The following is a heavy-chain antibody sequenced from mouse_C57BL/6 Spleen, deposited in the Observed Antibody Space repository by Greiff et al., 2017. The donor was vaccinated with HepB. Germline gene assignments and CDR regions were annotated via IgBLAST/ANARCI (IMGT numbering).Heavy chain of an antibody. V-gene: IGHV5-17*01. CDR2: ISSGSSTI. Sequence: EVKVVESGGGLVKPGGSLKLSCAASGFTFSDYGMHWVRQAPEKGLEWVAYISSGSSTIYYADTVKGRFTISRDNAKNTLFLQMTSLRSEDTAMYYCARETTVVPVDVWGTGTTVTVSS. D-gene: IGHD1-1*01. CDR1: GFTFSDYG. CDR3: ARETTVVPVDV. J-gene: IGHJ1*03.